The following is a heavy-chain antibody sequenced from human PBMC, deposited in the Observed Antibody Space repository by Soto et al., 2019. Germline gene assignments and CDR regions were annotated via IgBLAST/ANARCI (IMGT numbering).Heavy chain of an antibody. CDR2: IYNSGST. V-gene: IGHV4-59*08. Sequence: QVQLQESGPGLVKPSETLSLTCTVSGGSISSYYWSWIRQPPGKGLEWIGYIYNSGSTNYNPSLKSRVTISVDTSKNQFSLKLSSVTAADTAVYYCARGSTGYSSSWYRYWGKGTLVTVSS. J-gene: IGHJ4*02. D-gene: IGHD6-13*01. CDR3: ARGSTGYSSSWYRY. CDR1: GGSISSYY.